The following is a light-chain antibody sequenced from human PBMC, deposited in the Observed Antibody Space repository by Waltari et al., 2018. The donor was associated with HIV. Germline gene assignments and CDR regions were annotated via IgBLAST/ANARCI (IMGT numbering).Light chain of an antibody. V-gene: IGLV2-23*02. CDR2: EVT. CDR1: SSDVGAYTL. Sequence: SALTQSASVSGSPGQSITISCTGTSSDVGAYTLVSWYQQHPGEVPKLLIYEVTKRPSGVSTRFSGSKSANTASLTISGLQAEDEADYYCCSYAGSGLVFGGGTKLTVL. CDR3: CSYAGSGLV. J-gene: IGLJ3*02.